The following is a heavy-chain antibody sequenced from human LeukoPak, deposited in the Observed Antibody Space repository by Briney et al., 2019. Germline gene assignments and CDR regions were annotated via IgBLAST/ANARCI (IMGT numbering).Heavy chain of an antibody. D-gene: IGHD4-23*01. V-gene: IGHV3-7*01. CDR2: IKQDGSER. CDR1: GFTFSSYW. J-gene: IGHJ4*02. Sequence: GGSLRLSCAASGFTFSSYWMSWVRQAAEKGLEWVANIKQDGSERYYVDSVKGRFTISRDNAKNSLYLQMNSLRAEDTAVYYCAREPTVVMGDDYCGQGTLVTVSS. CDR3: AREPTVVMGDDY.